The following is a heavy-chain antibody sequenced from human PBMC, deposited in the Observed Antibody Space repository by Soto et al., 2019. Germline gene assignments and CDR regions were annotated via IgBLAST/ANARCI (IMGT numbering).Heavy chain of an antibody. CDR3: ARDPGLGGIAARPYYYYYGMDV. CDR1: GYTFTGYY. CDR2: INPNSGGT. J-gene: IGHJ6*02. V-gene: IGHV1-2*04. Sequence: QVQLVQSGAEVKKPGASVKVSCKASGYTFTGYYMHWVRQAPGQGLEWMGWINPNSGGTNYAQKGQGWVTMPRDTSISTAYMELSRLRSDDTAVYYCARDPGLGGIAARPYYYYYGMDVWGQGTTVTVSS. D-gene: IGHD6-6*01.